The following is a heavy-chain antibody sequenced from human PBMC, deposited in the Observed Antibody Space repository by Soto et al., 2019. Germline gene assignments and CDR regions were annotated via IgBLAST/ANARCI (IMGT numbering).Heavy chain of an antibody. CDR2: IIPIFGTA. CDR3: ASHEYYDILTGYYTGWFDP. CDR1: GGTFSSYA. V-gene: IGHV1-69*12. D-gene: IGHD3-9*01. J-gene: IGHJ5*02. Sequence: QVQLVQSGAEVKKPGSSVKVSCKASGGTFSSYAISWVRQAPGQGLEWMGGIIPIFGTANYAQKFQGRVTITADESTSTAYMELSSLSSEDTAVYYCASHEYYDILTGYYTGWFDPWGQGTLVTVSS.